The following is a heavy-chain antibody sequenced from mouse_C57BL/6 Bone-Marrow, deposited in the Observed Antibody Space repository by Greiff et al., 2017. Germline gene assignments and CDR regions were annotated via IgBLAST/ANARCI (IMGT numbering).Heavy chain of an antibody. Sequence: EVHLVESEGGLVQPGSSMKLSCTASGFTFSDYYMAWVRQVPEKGLEWVANINYDGSSTYYLDSLKSRFIISRDNAKNILYLQMSSLKSEDTATYYCAREGNGSSYYFDYWGQGTTLTVSS. V-gene: IGHV5-16*01. CDR2: INYDGSST. J-gene: IGHJ2*01. CDR1: GFTFSDYY. CDR3: AREGNGSSYYFDY. D-gene: IGHD1-1*01.